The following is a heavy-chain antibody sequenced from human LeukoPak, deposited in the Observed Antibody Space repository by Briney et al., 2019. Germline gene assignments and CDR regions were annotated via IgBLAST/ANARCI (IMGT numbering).Heavy chain of an antibody. V-gene: IGHV3-73*01. J-gene: IGHJ1*01. D-gene: IGHD4-17*01. CDR2: IRSKAKSYAT. Sequence: GGSLRLSCAASGFTFSGSAMHWVRQASGKGLEWVGRIRSKAKSYATAYAASGKGSFTISRGDSKNTAYLQMNSLKTEDTAVYYCTSRDSTVTPTGYFQHWGQGTLVTVSS. CDR3: TSRDSTVTPTGYFQH. CDR1: GFTFSGSA.